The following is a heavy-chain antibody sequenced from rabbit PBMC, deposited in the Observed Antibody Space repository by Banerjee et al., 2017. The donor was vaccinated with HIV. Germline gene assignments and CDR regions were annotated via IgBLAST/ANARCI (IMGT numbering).Heavy chain of an antibody. CDR3: SRDSYDTYDYVGAFIL. V-gene: IGHV1S45*01. CDR2: ISGGSSGCA. CDR1: GFDFSSNA. Sequence: QEQLEESGGDLVKPEGSLTLTCTASGFDFSSNAMCWVRQAPGKGLEWIACISGGSSGCAYYAGWAKGRLPISQTPLTPVTLQMASLTTADPAPYFCSRDSYDTYDYVGAFILWGPGTLVTVS. D-gene: IGHD6-1*01. J-gene: IGHJ4*01.